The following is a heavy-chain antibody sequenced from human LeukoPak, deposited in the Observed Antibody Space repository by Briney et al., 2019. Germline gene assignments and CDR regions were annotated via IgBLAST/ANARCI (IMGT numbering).Heavy chain of an antibody. CDR3: AKGPPDSSTWYKRSEG. D-gene: IGHD6-13*01. V-gene: IGHV3-23*01. Sequence: GGSLRLSCATSGFTFSGHSMSWVRQAPGKGLEWVSDISGTGDTTYYADSVKGRFTISRDNSKNTLFLQMNSLRAEDTAIYYCAKGPPDSSTWYKRSEGWGQGTLVTVSS. CDR1: GFTFSGHS. J-gene: IGHJ4*02. CDR2: ISGTGDTT.